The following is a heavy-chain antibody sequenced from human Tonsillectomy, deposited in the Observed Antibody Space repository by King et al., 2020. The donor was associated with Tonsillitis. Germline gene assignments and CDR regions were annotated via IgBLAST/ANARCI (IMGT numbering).Heavy chain of an antibody. CDR1: GFTFRSYG. CDR2: KSYEGDIE. D-gene: IGHD6-13*01. Sequence: VQLVESGGGVVQPGRSLRLSCAASGFTFRSYGMHWVRQAPGKGLEWVAVKSYEGDIEYYSDSVKGRFTISRDNSKNTLYLQMDSLRAEDTAVYYCAKSRPGSSWYGADYWGQGTLVTVSS. J-gene: IGHJ4*02. V-gene: IGHV3-30*18. CDR3: AKSRPGSSWYGADY.